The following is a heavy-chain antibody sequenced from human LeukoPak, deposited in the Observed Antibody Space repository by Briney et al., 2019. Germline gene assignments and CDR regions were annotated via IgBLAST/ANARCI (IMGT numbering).Heavy chain of an antibody. D-gene: IGHD3-22*01. CDR1: GYTFTGYY. V-gene: IGHV1-69*06. Sequence: GASVKVSCKASGYTFTGYYMHWVRQAPGQGLEWMGGIIPIFGTANYAQKFQGRVTITADKSTSTAYMELSSLRSEDTAVYYCARSQAYYYDSSGYYFDYWGQGTLVTVSS. CDR3: ARSQAYYYDSSGYYFDY. CDR2: IIPIFGTA. J-gene: IGHJ4*02.